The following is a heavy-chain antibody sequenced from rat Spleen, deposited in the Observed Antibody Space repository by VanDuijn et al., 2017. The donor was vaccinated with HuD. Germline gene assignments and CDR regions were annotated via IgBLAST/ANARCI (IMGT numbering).Heavy chain of an antibody. J-gene: IGHJ1*01. Sequence: EVQLVESGGGLVQPGRSLRLSCAASGFTFTNYGMHWIRQAPTKGLEWVASISPTGGSTFYRDSVKGRFTVSRYPAKTTLYLQMDSLRSEDTATYYCARHYYDGTYYYWYFDFWGPGTMVTVSS. CDR2: ISPTGGST. CDR1: GFTFTNYG. D-gene: IGHD1-12*02. CDR3: ARHYYDGTYYYWYFDF. V-gene: IGHV5-19*01.